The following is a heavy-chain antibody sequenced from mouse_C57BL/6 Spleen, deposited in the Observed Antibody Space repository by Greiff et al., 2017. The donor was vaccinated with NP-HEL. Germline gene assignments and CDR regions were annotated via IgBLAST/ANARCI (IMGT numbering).Heavy chain of an antibody. CDR2: IYPRSGNT. CDR1: GYTFTSYG. V-gene: IGHV1-81*01. Sequence: QVHVKQSGAELARPGASVKLSCKASGYTFTSYGISWVKQRTGQGLEWIGEIYPRSGNTYYNEKFKGKATLTADKSSSTAYMELRSLTSEDSAVYFCARCEFITTPVDYWGQGTTLTVSS. D-gene: IGHD1-1*01. J-gene: IGHJ2*01. CDR3: ARCEFITTPVDY.